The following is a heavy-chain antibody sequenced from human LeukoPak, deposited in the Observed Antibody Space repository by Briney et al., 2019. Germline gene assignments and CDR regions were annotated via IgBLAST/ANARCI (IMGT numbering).Heavy chain of an antibody. J-gene: IGHJ4*02. Sequence: ASVTVSCTASGYTFSSYYIHWVRHAPGQGLEWMGIINPSCGSTTYAQTFQGRLTITRDNTTSTLYTQLSSPRSADNAAYYWAIALQEYQDYYFYYWGQGALVTVSS. CDR3: AIALQEYQDYYFYY. CDR2: INPSCGST. CDR1: GYTFSSYY. D-gene: IGHD2-2*01. V-gene: IGHV1-46*01.